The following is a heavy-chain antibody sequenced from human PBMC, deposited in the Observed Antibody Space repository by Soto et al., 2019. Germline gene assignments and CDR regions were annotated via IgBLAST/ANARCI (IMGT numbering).Heavy chain of an antibody. CDR1: GYTFSNYG. CDR2: ISGYNGNT. D-gene: IGHD6-19*01. J-gene: IGHJ6*02. CDR3: SRFIMVGGWFDPNYYHGMDG. V-gene: IGHV1-18*01. Sequence: QVQLVQSGAEVKKPGASVTVSCKTSGYTFSNYGINWVRQAPGQGREWMGWISGYNGNTNYAQTVQGRVTMTTDTSTGTVYMELRSLKSDDTAIYYCSRFIMVGGWFDPNYYHGMDGWGQGTTVTVSS.